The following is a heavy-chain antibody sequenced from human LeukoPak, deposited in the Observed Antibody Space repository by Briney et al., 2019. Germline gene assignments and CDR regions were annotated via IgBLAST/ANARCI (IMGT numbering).Heavy chain of an antibody. CDR3: AKDSRNYFSPDY. Sequence: GGSLRLSCAASGFTFSSYGMHWVRQAPGTGLEWVAFIRYDGSNTYYADSVKGRFTISRDNSKNSLYLQMKCLRAEDTAVYYCAKDSRNYFSPDYWGQGTLVTVSS. CDR1: GFTFSSYG. V-gene: IGHV3-30*02. J-gene: IGHJ4*02. CDR2: IRYDGSNT. D-gene: IGHD1-7*01.